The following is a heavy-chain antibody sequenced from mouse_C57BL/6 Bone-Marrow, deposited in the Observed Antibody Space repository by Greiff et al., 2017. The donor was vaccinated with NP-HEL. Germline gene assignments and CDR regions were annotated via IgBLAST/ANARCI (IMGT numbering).Heavy chain of an antibody. J-gene: IGHJ3*01. V-gene: IGHV2-2*01. CDR1: GFSLTSYG. Sequence: QVQLKESGPGLVQPSQSLSITCTASGFSLTSYGVHWVRQSPGKGLEWLGVIWSGGSTDYNAAFISRLSISKDNSKSQVFFKMSSLQADYTAIYYCARTVYDGYSAWFAYWGQGTLVTVSA. D-gene: IGHD2-3*01. CDR3: ARTVYDGYSAWFAY. CDR2: IWSGGST.